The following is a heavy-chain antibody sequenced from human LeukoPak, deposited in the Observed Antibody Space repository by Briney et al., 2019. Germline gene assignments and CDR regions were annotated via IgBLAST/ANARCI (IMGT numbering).Heavy chain of an antibody. Sequence: SETLSLTCTVSGGSISSSSYYWGWIRQPPGKGLEWIGSIYYSGSTYYNPSLKSRVTISVDTSKNQFFLKLSSVTAADTAVYYCARGPGSPSGDNYGRPLDFWGQGTLVTVSS. CDR3: ARGPGSPSGDNYGRPLDF. V-gene: IGHV4-39*01. D-gene: IGHD5-18*01. CDR1: GGSISSSSYY. CDR2: IYYSGST. J-gene: IGHJ4*02.